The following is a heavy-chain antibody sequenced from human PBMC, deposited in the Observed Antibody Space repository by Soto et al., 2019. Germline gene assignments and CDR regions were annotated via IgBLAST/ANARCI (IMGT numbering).Heavy chain of an antibody. Sequence: EVQLLESGGGLVQPGGSLRLSCAATGFTFSNYAMSWVRQAPGEGLEWVSSTGGSGSSTYYADSVKGRFTISRDNTKNSLYLQMNSLRAVDTAVYYCAKAVVGIAGRRGGFDYWGQGALVTVSS. D-gene: IGHD6-6*01. J-gene: IGHJ4*02. CDR2: TGGSGSST. CDR3: AKAVVGIAGRRGGFDY. V-gene: IGHV3-23*01. CDR1: GFTFSNYA.